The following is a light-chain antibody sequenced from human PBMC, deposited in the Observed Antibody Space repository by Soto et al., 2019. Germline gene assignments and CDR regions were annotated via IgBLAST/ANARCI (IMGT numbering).Light chain of an antibody. CDR3: LLYYGGQLGV. V-gene: IGLV7-43*01. CDR2: STS. CDR1: TGAVTSGYY. Sequence: VVTQEPSLTVSPGGTVTLTCASSTGAVTSGYYPNWFQQKPGQAPRALIYSTSNKYSWTPARFSGSLLGGKAALTLSGVQPEDEAEYYCLLYYGGQLGVFGGGTKLTVL. J-gene: IGLJ2*01.